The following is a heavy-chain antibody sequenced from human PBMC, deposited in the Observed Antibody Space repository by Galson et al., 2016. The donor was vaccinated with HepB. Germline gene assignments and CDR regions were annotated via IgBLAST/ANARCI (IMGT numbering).Heavy chain of an antibody. Sequence: SLRLSCAASGFTVSSNYLSWVRQAPGKGLEWVSIVYSDGSTYYSGSVRGRFTISRDNSKNILYLQMKSLRDEDTAVYYCAKRPYSYGWHYGMDVWGQGATVTVSS. V-gene: IGHV3-53*01. CDR2: VYSDGST. J-gene: IGHJ6*02. CDR3: AKRPYSYGWHYGMDV. D-gene: IGHD5-18*01. CDR1: GFTVSSNY.